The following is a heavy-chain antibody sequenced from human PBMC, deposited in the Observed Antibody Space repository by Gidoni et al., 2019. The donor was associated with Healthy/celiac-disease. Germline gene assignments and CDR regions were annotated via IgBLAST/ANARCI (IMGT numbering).Heavy chain of an antibody. CDR2: IYPVDSDT. V-gene: IGHV5-51*01. J-gene: IGHJ4*02. Sequence: EVQLVQSGAEVKKPGDSLKISCKGSGYSFTSYWIGWARQMPGKGLEWMVIIYPVDSDTRYSPSFQGQVTISADKSISTAYLQWSSLKASDTAMYYCASALYSSGWYYFDYWGQGTLVTVSS. CDR1: GYSFTSYW. CDR3: ASALYSSGWYYFDY. D-gene: IGHD6-19*01.